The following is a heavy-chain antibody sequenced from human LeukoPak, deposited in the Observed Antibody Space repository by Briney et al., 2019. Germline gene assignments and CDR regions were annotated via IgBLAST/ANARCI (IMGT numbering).Heavy chain of an antibody. CDR2: ISSSSSYI. D-gene: IGHD1-26*01. Sequence: GGSLRLSCAASGFTFSSYSMNWVRQAPGKGLEWVSSISSSSSYIYYADSVKGRFTISRDNAKNSLYLQMNSLRAEDTALYYCAKDTSSSGSYYPTDYWGQGTLVTVSS. CDR1: GFTFSSYS. V-gene: IGHV3-21*04. CDR3: AKDTSSSGSYYPTDY. J-gene: IGHJ4*02.